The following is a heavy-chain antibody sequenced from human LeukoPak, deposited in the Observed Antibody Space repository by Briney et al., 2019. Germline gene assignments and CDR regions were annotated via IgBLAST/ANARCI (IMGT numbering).Heavy chain of an antibody. V-gene: IGHV3-7*01. Sequence: PGGSLRLSCAASGFTFSSYWMTWVRQAPGKGLEWVANIKQDGSERYYVGSVKGRFTISRDNAKNSLYLQMSSLRAEDTALYYCARGVTYCSTTTCDREAFDFWGQGTLVTVSS. D-gene: IGHD2-2*01. CDR1: GFTFSSYW. CDR3: ARGVTYCSTTTCDREAFDF. J-gene: IGHJ4*02. CDR2: IKQDGSER.